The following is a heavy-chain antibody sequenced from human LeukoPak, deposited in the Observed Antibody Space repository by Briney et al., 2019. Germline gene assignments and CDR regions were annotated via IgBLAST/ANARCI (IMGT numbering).Heavy chain of an antibody. J-gene: IGHJ4*02. Sequence: KPSETLSLTCTVSGGSISSYYWSWIRQPPGKGLEWIGYIYYSGRTNYNPSLKSRVTISVDTSKNQFSLKLSSVTAADTAVYYCARQQYYYDSSGYYSPRRVYYFDYWGQGTLVIVPP. D-gene: IGHD3-22*01. CDR2: IYYSGRT. CDR3: ARQQYYYDSSGYYSPRRVYYFDY. CDR1: GGSISSYY. V-gene: IGHV4-59*01.